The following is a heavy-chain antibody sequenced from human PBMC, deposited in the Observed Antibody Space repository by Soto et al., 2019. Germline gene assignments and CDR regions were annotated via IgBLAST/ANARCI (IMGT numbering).Heavy chain of an antibody. J-gene: IGHJ4*02. CDR1: GFPVSSNY. CDR3: ARESRGAFDD. D-gene: IGHD3-10*01. Sequence: RGYLRLSNAASGFPVSSNYMSWVRQAPGQRLEWVSVIYSGGSTYYADSVKGRFTISRDNSKNTLYLQMNSLRAEDTAVYYCARESRGAFDDWGQGNLVTVFS. V-gene: IGHV3-53*01. CDR2: IYSGGST.